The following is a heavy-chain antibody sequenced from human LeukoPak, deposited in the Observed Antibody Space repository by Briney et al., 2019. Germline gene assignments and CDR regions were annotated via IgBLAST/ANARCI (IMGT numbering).Heavy chain of an antibody. CDR3: ASEDMWAFDM. V-gene: IGHV3-7*01. CDR2: IKPDGSQK. Sequence: PGGSLRLSCAASGFIFSHYWMSWVRQAPGKGLEWVANIKPDGSQKDYVDSVKGRFTISRDNAKNSLYLQMDSLRAEDTAMYYCASEDMWAFDMWGQGTMVTVSS. CDR1: GFIFSHYW. D-gene: IGHD2-15*01. J-gene: IGHJ3*02.